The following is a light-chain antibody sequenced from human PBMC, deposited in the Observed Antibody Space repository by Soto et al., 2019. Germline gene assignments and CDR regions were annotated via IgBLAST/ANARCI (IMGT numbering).Light chain of an antibody. CDR1: SSNIGAGYD. V-gene: IGLV1-40*01. J-gene: IGLJ3*02. CDR3: QSYDSSLSDLV. Sequence: QSMLTQPPSVSGAPGQRVTISCTGSSSNIGAGYDVHWYQQLPGTAPKLLIYGNSNRPSGVPDRFSGSKSGTSASLAITGLQAEDEADYYCQSYDSSLSDLVFGGGTKLTVL. CDR2: GNS.